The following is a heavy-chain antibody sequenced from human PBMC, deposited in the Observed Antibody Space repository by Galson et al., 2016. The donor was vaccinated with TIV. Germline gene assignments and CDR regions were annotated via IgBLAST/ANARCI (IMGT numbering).Heavy chain of an antibody. V-gene: IGHV4-39*01. CDR1: GGSISKSGYY. D-gene: IGHD2-21*01. CDR3: ARHIAIPALKRHHYFDP. Sequence: SETLSLTCTVAGGSISKSGYYWGWVRQSPGKGLEWIGSIYDTGTTSYNPSFRTRVTISVDTSKNSFSRRLNSMAAADTATYFCARHIAIPALKRHHYFDPWGQGSLVIVSS. CDR2: IYDTGTT. J-gene: IGHJ5*02.